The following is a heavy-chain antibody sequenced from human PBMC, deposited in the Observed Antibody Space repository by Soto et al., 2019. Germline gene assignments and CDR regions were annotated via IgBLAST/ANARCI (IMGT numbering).Heavy chain of an antibody. V-gene: IGHV1-8*01. CDR1: GYTFTRYD. CDR2: MNPNSGNT. D-gene: IGHD6-13*01. Sequence: QVHLVQSGAEVKKPGASVKVSCKASGYTFTRYDINWVRQATGQGLEWMGWMNPNSGNTGYAQKFQGRVTMTRNTSISTAYMELSSLRSEDTAVYYCARVAAAGTKIDYWGQGTLVTVSS. CDR3: ARVAAAGTKIDY. J-gene: IGHJ4*02.